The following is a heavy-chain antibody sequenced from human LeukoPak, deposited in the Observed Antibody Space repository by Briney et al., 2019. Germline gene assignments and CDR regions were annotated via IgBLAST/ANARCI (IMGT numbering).Heavy chain of an antibody. J-gene: IGHJ4*02. D-gene: IGHD2-21*02. CDR1: GFTFSSYA. Sequence: PGGSLRLSCAASGFTFSSYAMSWVRRAPGKGLEWVSAISGSGGGTYYADSVRGRSTISRDNSKNTVYLQMKSLRAEDTAVYFCARDRDFPRDQFDYWGQGTLVTVSS. CDR3: ARDRDFPRDQFDY. V-gene: IGHV3-23*01. CDR2: ISGSGGGT.